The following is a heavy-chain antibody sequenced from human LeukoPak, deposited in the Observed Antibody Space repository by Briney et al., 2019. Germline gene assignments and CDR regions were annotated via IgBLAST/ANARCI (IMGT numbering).Heavy chain of an antibody. CDR3: ATGRLWSYTLQRGYYDYMDV. V-gene: IGHV1-24*01. CDR2: FDTEGGET. Sequence: AAVTVSCQCSGYTLTDLSMHWVRQPPARGVEWVGGFDTEGGETTYAQKFKGRVTISGDTSTDTVYMELSSLRSEDTAVYYCATGRLWSYTLQRGYYDYMDVWDKGTTVTVSS. CDR1: GYTLTDLS. J-gene: IGHJ6*03. D-gene: IGHD2-21*01.